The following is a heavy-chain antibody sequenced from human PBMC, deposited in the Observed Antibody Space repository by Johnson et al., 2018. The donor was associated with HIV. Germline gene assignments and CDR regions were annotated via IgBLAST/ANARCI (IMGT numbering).Heavy chain of an antibody. Sequence: QVQLVESGGGVVQPGGSLRLSCAASGFTFSSYGMYWVRQAPGKGLEWVAFIRYDGSNKYYADSVKGRFTISRDNSKNTLYLQMNSLRAEDTAVYYCAKDRYYDSSGPDAFDIWGQGTMVTVSS. CDR3: AKDRYYDSSGPDAFDI. CDR1: GFTFSSYG. D-gene: IGHD3-22*01. J-gene: IGHJ3*02. V-gene: IGHV3-30*02. CDR2: IRYDGSNK.